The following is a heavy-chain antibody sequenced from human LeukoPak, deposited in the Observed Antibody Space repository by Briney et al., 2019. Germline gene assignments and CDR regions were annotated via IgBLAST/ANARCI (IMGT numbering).Heavy chain of an antibody. D-gene: IGHD2-21*02. CDR1: GYTFTSYG. CDR2: ISAYNGNT. Sequence: GASVKVSCKASGYTFTSYGISWVRQAPGQGLEWMGWISAYNGNTNYAQKLQGRVTMTTDTSTSTAYMELRSLRSDDTAVYYCARASSTTRLYCGGDCYADYWGQGTLVTVSS. J-gene: IGHJ4*02. CDR3: ARASSTTRLYCGGDCYADY. V-gene: IGHV1-18*01.